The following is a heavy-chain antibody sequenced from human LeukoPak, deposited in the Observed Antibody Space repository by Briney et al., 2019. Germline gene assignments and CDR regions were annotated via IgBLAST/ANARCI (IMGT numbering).Heavy chain of an antibody. J-gene: IGHJ4*02. CDR1: GYTFTGYY. V-gene: IGHV1-2*02. Sequence: ASVTVSFTASGYTFTGYYMHWVRQAPGQALEWMGWINPNSGGTNYAQKFQGRVTMTRDTSISTAYMELSRLRSDDTAVYYCARLHGYDYPEYFDYWGQGTLVTVSS. D-gene: IGHD5-12*01. CDR3: ARLHGYDYPEYFDY. CDR2: INPNSGGT.